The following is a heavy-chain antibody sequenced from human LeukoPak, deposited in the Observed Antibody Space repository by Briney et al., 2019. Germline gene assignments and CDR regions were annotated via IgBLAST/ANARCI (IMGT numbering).Heavy chain of an antibody. CDR2: ISGSGGSR. D-gene: IGHD4-17*01. Sequence: GGSLRLSCAASGFTFSGYAMSWVRQAPGKGLEWVSAISGSGGSRYYADSVKGRFTISRDNSKNTLYLQMNSLRAEDTAVYYCAKGTVPTTVPDYWGQGTLVTVSS. J-gene: IGHJ4*02. CDR3: AKGTVPTTVPDY. V-gene: IGHV3-23*01. CDR1: GFTFSGYA.